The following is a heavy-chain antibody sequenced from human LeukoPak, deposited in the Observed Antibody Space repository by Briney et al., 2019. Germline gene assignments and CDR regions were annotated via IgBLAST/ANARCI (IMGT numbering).Heavy chain of an antibody. CDR1: GGTFSSYA. V-gene: IGHV1-69*04. Sequence: ASVKVSCKASGGTFSSYAISWVRQAPGQGLEWMGRIIPIFGIANYAQKFQGRVTITADKSTSTAYMELSSLRSEDTAVYYCAIVGHSSGLFDYWGQGTLVTVPS. CDR3: AIVGHSSGLFDY. J-gene: IGHJ4*02. CDR2: IIPIFGIA. D-gene: IGHD6-19*01.